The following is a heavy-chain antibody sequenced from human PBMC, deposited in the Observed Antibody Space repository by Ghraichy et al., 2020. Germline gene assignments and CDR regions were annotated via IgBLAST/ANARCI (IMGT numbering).Heavy chain of an antibody. CDR3: ARGGGIAVAGTWSAMIDY. Sequence: ASVKVSCKASGYTFTSYGISWVRQAPGQGLEWMGWISAYNGNTNYAQKLQGRVTMTTDTSTSTAYMELRSLRSDDTAVYYCARGGGIAVAGTWSAMIDYWGQGTLVTVSS. J-gene: IGHJ4*02. V-gene: IGHV1-18*04. CDR2: ISAYNGNT. D-gene: IGHD6-19*01. CDR1: GYTFTSYG.